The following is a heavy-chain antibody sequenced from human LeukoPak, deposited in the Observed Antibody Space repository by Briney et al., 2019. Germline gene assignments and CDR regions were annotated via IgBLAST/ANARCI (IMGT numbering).Heavy chain of an antibody. CDR2: FDPEDGET. CDR1: GYSLTELS. Sequence: ASVKVSCKVSGYSLTELSMHWVRQAPGKGLEWMGGFDPEDGETIYAQKFQGRVTMTEDTSTDTAYMELSSLRSEDTAVHYCATSTFYDTLKPYYFDYWGQGTLVTVSS. J-gene: IGHJ4*02. CDR3: ATSTFYDTLKPYYFDY. D-gene: IGHD3-9*01. V-gene: IGHV1-24*01.